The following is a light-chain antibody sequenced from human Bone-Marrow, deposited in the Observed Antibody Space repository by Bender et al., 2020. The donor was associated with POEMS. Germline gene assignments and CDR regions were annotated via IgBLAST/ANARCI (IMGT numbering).Light chain of an antibody. V-gene: IGLV2-18*01. J-gene: IGLJ3*02. CDR1: GSDVGVYDR. Sequence: QSALTQPASVSGSPGQSITISCTGTGSDVGVYDRVSWYQQPPGTAPKLIIYEVINRPSGVPDRFSGSKSGTSASLAISGLQSEDEADYYCAVWDDSLNGWVFGGGTKLTVL. CDR2: EVI. CDR3: AVWDDSLNGWV.